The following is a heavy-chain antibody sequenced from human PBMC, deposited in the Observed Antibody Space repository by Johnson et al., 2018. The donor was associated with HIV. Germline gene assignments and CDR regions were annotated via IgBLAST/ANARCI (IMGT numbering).Heavy chain of an antibody. D-gene: IGHD6-6*01. Sequence: VQLVESGGGLVQRGGSLRLSCAGSGFIFSNYWMNWVRQAPGKGLEWVANIKQDGSEKYYVDSVKGRFTISRDNSKNTLNLQMNSLRAEDTAVYYCAKDPNRWEQLAYAFDSWGQGTMVTVSS. V-gene: IGHV3-7*01. CDR3: AKDPNRWEQLAYAFDS. J-gene: IGHJ3*02. CDR2: IKQDGSEK. CDR1: GFIFSNYW.